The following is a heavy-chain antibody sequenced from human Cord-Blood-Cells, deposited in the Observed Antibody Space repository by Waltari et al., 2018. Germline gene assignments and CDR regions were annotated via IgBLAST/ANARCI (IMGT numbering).Heavy chain of an antibody. CDR1: GLTLSSYW. CDR2: RKQNGSEK. Sequence: EVQLVEFGGGLVKPGGSMRLFCAAAGLTLSSYWQSLVRQAPGKGLEWVANRKQNGSEKYYVDSVKGRFTISRDNAKNSLYLQMNSLRAEDTAVYYCASTNDAFDIWGQGTMVTVSS. J-gene: IGHJ3*02. V-gene: IGHV3-7*01. CDR3: ASTNDAFDI. D-gene: IGHD2-8*01.